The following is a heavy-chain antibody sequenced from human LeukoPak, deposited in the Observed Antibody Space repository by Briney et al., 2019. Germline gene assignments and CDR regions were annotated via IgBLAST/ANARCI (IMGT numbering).Heavy chain of an antibody. CDR2: IYSDNT. CDR3: ARRAGAYSHPYDY. V-gene: IGHV3-53*01. CDR1: GFTFSSYG. Sequence: GGTLRLSCAASGFTFSSYGMSWVRQAPGKGLEWVSFIYSDNTHYSDSVKGRFTISRDNSKNTLYLQMNSLRAEDTAVYYCARRAGAYSHPYDYWGQGTLVTVSS. D-gene: IGHD4/OR15-4a*01. J-gene: IGHJ4*02.